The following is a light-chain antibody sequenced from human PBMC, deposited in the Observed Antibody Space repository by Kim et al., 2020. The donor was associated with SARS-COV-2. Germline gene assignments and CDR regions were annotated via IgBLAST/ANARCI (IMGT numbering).Light chain of an antibody. CDR2: GAS. V-gene: IGKV3-20*01. J-gene: IGKJ1*01. Sequence: SLAPGERATLSCRASQSINNNLAWYQQIPGQASRLLLYGASYRATGIADRFSGSGSGTDFTLTISRLEPEDFAVYYCQQYATSGRTFGQGTKVDIK. CDR3: QQYATSGRT. CDR1: QSINNN.